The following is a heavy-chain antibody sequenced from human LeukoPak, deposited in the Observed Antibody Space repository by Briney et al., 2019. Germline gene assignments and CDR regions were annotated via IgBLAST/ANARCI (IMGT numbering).Heavy chain of an antibody. CDR2: INHSGST. CDR1: GGSFSGYY. D-gene: IGHD3-10*01. CDR3: ARGITMVRGAPGQSFLDY. Sequence: SETLSLTCAVYGGSFSGYYWSWIRQPPGKGLEWIGEINHSGSTNYNPSPKSRVTISVDTSKNQFSLKLSSVTAADTAVYYCARGITMVRGAPGQSFLDYWGQGTLVTVSS. V-gene: IGHV4-34*01. J-gene: IGHJ4*02.